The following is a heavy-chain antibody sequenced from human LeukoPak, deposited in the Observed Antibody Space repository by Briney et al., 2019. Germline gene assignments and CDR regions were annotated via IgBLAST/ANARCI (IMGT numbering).Heavy chain of an antibody. Sequence: SQTLSLTCTVSGGSISSGGYYWSWIRQPPGKGLEWIGYIYHSGSTYYNPSLKSRVTISVDRSKNQFSLKLSSVTAADTAMYYCARGGDIVVVPGTLGAFQHWGQGTLVTVSS. D-gene: IGHD2-2*01. V-gene: IGHV4-30-2*01. J-gene: IGHJ1*01. CDR2: IYHSGST. CDR1: GGSISSGGYY. CDR3: ARGGDIVVVPGTLGAFQH.